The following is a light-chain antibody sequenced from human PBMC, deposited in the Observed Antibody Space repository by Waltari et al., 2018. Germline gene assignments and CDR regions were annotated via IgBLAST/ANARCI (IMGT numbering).Light chain of an antibody. CDR3: QSYDSSLTVVV. V-gene: IGLV1-40*01. J-gene: IGLJ3*02. CDR2: GNS. Sequence: QSVLTQSPSVSRAPGQGVTISCTGSRSNIGTNYVHWYQQLPGAAPKLLIYGNSIRPSGVPDRFFGSKSGTSASLAITGLQAEDEADYFCQSYDSSLTVVVFGGRTKLTVL. CDR1: RSNIGTNYV.